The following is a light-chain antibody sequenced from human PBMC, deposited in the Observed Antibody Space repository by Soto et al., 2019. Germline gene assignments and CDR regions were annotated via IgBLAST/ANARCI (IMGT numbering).Light chain of an antibody. V-gene: IGKV3-20*01. CDR1: QSVSDTH. Sequence: EIVMTQSPGALSLSPGESATLSCRASQSVSDTHVAWYQQRPGQAPRLLIYDASRRDIGVPDRFIGSGSATDFTLTISRLEPEDFAVYYCQQYGSSPWTFGQGTKVDIK. CDR2: DAS. CDR3: QQYGSSPWT. J-gene: IGKJ1*01.